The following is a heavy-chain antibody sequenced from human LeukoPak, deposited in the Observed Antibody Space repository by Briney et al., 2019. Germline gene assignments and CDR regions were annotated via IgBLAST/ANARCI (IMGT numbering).Heavy chain of an antibody. D-gene: IGHD2-2*02. CDR1: GYTFTGYY. V-gene: IGHV1-2*02. J-gene: IGHJ5*02. CDR2: ISPNSGGT. CDR3: ARGVPAAIRTIRWFDP. Sequence: ASVKVSCKASGYTFTGYYMHWVRQAPGQGLEWMGWISPNSGGTNYAQKFQGRVTMTRDTSISTAYMELSRLRSDDTAVYYCARGVPAAIRTIRWFDPWGQGTLVTVSS.